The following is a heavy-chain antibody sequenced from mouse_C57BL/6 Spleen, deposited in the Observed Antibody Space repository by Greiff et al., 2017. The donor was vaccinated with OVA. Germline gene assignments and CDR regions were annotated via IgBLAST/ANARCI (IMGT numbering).Heavy chain of an antibody. CDR2: INPNYGTT. CDR1: GYSFTDYN. J-gene: IGHJ1*03. D-gene: IGHD1-1*01. V-gene: IGHV1-39*01. Sequence: EVKLLESGPELVKPGASVKISCKASGYSFTDYNMNWVKQSNGKSLEWIGVINPNYGTTSYNQKFKGKATLTVDQSSSTAYMQLNSLTSEDSAVYYCAREGPYYGSSYWYFDVWGTGTTVTVSS. CDR3: AREGPYYGSSYWYFDV.